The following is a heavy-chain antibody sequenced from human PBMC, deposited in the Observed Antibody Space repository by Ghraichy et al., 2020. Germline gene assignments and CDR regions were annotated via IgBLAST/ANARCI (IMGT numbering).Heavy chain of an antibody. D-gene: IGHD3-22*01. V-gene: IGHV3-48*02. CDR1: GFTFSSYS. J-gene: IGHJ4*02. CDR2: ISSSSSTI. CDR3: AREGYYYDSSGYLGGNQPLPFDY. Sequence: GGSLRLCCAASGFTFSSYSMNWVRQAPGKGLEWVSYISSSSSTIYYADSVKGRFTISRDNAKNSLYLQMNSLRDEDTAVYYCAREGYYYDSSGYLGGNQPLPFDYWGQGTLVTVSS.